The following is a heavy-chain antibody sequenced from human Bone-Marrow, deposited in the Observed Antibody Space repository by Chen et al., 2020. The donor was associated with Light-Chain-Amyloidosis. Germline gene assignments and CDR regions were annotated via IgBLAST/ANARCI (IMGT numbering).Heavy chain of an antibody. Sequence: EVQLLESGGGLVQPGGSLRLSCAASGFTFSSYAMSWVRQAPGKGLEWVSAISGSGGSTYYSDSVKGRFTISRDNAKNTLYLQMNSLRAEDTAVYYCARASRLYDSGPYTLIDYWGQGTLVTVSP. CDR1: GFTFSSYA. V-gene: IGHV3-23*01. J-gene: IGHJ4*02. CDR3: ARASRLYDSGPYTLIDY. CDR2: ISGSGGST. D-gene: IGHD3-22*01.